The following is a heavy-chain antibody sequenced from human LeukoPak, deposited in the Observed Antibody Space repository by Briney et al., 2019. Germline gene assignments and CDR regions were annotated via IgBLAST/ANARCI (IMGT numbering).Heavy chain of an antibody. D-gene: IGHD2-21*01. Sequence: ASVKVSCKASGYTFTSYGITWVRQAPGQGLEWMGWISAYNRNTNYAQKLQGRVTMTTDTSTNTAYMELRSLRSDDTAVYYCVRDESCDGGAFYYGMDVWGQGTTVTVSS. CDR1: GYTFTSYG. CDR2: ISAYNRNT. J-gene: IGHJ6*02. V-gene: IGHV1-18*01. CDR3: VRDESCDGGAFYYGMDV.